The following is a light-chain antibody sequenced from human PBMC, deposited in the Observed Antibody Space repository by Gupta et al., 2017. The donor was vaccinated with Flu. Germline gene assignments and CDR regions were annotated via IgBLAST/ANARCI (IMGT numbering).Light chain of an antibody. CDR2: DKM. CDR1: YIGSKS. V-gene: IGLV3-21*02. CDR3: QGFDTTTSYQV. J-gene: IGLJ3*02. Sequence: SYVLTQSPSVSMAPGQTTPITCGGNYIGSKSVHWCQQKPGQAPVLVVNDKMDQPSGIPERCSGSNSGNTATLTISSVEAGDEADDYCQGFDTTTSYQVFGGGTKLTVL.